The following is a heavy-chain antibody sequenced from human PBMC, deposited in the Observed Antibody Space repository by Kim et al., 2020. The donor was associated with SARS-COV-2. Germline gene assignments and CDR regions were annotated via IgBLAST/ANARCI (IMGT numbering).Heavy chain of an antibody. Sequence: ASVKVSCKTSGYTFTSYYIHWMRQAPGQGLEWMAIINPSGGSTSYAQEFQGRVTMTRDTSTSTGYMELSSLRSEDTAVYYCARGRSGGTFDLWGRGTLVTVSS. CDR2: INPSGGST. D-gene: IGHD2-15*01. V-gene: IGHV1-46*01. CDR3: ARGRSGGTFDL. J-gene: IGHJ2*01. CDR1: GYTFTSYY.